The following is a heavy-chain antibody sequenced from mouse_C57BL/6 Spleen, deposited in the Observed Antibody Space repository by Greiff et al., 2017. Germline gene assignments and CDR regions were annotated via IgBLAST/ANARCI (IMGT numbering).Heavy chain of an antibody. V-gene: IGHV1-55*01. CDR2: IYPGSGST. J-gene: IGHJ2*01. CDR1: GYTFTSYW. Sequence: VQLQQPGAELVKPGASVKMSCKASGYTFTSYWITWVKQRPGQGLEWIGDIYPGSGSTNYNEKFKSKATLTVDTSSSTACMQHSSLTSEDAAVYYGARSRTFDYWGQGTTLTVSS. CDR3: ARSRTFDY.